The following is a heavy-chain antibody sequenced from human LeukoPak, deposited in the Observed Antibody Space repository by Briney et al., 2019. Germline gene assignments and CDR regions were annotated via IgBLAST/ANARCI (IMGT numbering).Heavy chain of an antibody. D-gene: IGHD4-17*01. CDR2: IYYSGRT. CDR3: ARVRDGDYGYIGFDP. Sequence: SQTLSLTCIVSGGSFSSGGYYWSWIRQHPGKGLEWIGYIYYSGRTYYNPSLKSRVTISVDTSKNQFSLKLSSVTAADTAVYHCARVRDGDYGYIGFDPWGQGTLVTVSS. J-gene: IGHJ5*02. CDR1: GGSFSSGGYY. V-gene: IGHV4-31*03.